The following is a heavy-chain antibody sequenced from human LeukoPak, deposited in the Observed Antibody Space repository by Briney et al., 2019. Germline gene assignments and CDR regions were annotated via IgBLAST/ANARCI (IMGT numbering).Heavy chain of an antibody. CDR1: GFTFSNAW. CDR2: IKCKFDGGTT. V-gene: IGHV3-15*01. D-gene: IGHD3-9*01. Sequence: PGGSLRLSCAASGFTFSNAWMSWVRQAPGKGLEWVGRIKCKFDGGTTDYAAPVKGRFTISRDDLKNVLFLQMNSLKTEDTALYYCTTGSYFDYLLWGCWGQGSLVTVSS. CDR3: TTGSYFDYLLWGC. J-gene: IGHJ4*02.